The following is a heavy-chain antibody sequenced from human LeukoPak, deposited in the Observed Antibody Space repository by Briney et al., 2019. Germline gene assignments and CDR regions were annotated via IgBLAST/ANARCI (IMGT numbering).Heavy chain of an antibody. J-gene: IGHJ4*02. Sequence: SETLSLTCTVSGGSISSYYWSWIRQTPGKGLEWIGEIYHSGSTNYNPSLKSRVTISVDKSKNQFSLKLSSVTAADTAVYYCARDAGDYDNSGYFFDYWGQGTLVTVSS. D-gene: IGHD3-22*01. CDR2: IYHSGST. CDR1: GGSISSYY. V-gene: IGHV4-59*12. CDR3: ARDAGDYDNSGYFFDY.